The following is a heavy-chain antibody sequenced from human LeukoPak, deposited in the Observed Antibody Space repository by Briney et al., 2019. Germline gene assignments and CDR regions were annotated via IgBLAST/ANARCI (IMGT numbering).Heavy chain of an antibody. CDR1: GYTLTELS. CDR2: INPNSGGT. Sequence: AASVKVSCKVSGYTLTELSMHWVRQAPGQGLEWMGWINPNSGGTKYAQKFQGRVTMTRDTSITTAYMGLSRLRSDDTAVYYCAKGRVVAGSKSLTYHWFDPWGQGTLVTVSS. J-gene: IGHJ5*02. V-gene: IGHV1-2*02. CDR3: AKGRVVAGSKSLTYHWFDP. D-gene: IGHD6-19*01.